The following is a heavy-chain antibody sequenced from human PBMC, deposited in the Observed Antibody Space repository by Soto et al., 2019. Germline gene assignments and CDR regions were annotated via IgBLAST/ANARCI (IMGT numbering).Heavy chain of an antibody. CDR3: ASVIGGDSEYYFDF. J-gene: IGHJ4*02. CDR2: IYYSGRT. CDR1: GVSISSGGYY. V-gene: IGHV4-31*03. Sequence: PSETLSLTCTVSGVSISSGGYYWIWIRQHPGNGLDWFGNIYYSGRTYYNPSLKSRVILSVDTSKNHFPLTLMSVTAADSAMYSCASVIGGDSEYYFDFWGQGALVTVSS. D-gene: IGHD2-21*02.